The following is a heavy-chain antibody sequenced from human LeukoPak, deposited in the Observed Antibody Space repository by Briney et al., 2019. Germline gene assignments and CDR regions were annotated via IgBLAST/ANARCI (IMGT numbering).Heavy chain of an antibody. J-gene: IGHJ4*01. Sequence: GGSLRLSCTASGFTFSNNYVSWVRQAPGQGLEWVSIIHSGGTTYYSDSVKGRFIISRDNSKNTVYLQMNSLRAEDTAIYYCARGILTGYYWFDYWGQGTLVTVSS. CDR2: IHSGGTT. D-gene: IGHD3-9*01. V-gene: IGHV3-53*01. CDR3: ARGILTGYYWFDY. CDR1: GFTFSNNY.